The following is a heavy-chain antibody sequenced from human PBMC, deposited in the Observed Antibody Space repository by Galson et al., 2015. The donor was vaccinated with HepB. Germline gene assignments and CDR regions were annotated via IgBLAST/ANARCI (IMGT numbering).Heavy chain of an antibody. V-gene: IGHV3-21*01. D-gene: IGHD3-22*01. CDR2: ITSSSSYI. CDR1: GFTFSTYK. Sequence: SLRLSCAASGFTFSTYKMNWVRQAPGKGLEWVSSITSSSSYIYYADSLKGRFTISRDNAKNSLYLQMNSLRAEDTAVYYCARGKGWLLQWYFDLWGRGTLVTVSS. J-gene: IGHJ2*01. CDR3: ARGKGWLLQWYFDL.